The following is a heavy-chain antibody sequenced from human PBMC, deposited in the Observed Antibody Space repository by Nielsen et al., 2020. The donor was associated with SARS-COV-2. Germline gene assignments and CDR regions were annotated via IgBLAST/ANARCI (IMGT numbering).Heavy chain of an antibody. D-gene: IGHD1-1*01. CDR1: GGSISSSSYY. J-gene: IGHJ6*02. CDR3: ARHHPVHGEYYYYGMDV. CDR2: VYYSGST. Sequence: SETLSLTCTVSGGSISSSSYYWSWIRQPPGKALEWIGYVYYSGSTNYSPSLKSRVTISVDTSKNQFSLKLRSVTAADTAVYYCARHHPVHGEYYYYGMDVWGQGTTVTVSS. V-gene: IGHV4-61*05.